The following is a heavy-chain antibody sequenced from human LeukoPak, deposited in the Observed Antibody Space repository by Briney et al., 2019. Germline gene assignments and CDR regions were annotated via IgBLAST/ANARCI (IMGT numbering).Heavy chain of an antibody. CDR2: IYPGDSDT. D-gene: IGHD3-22*01. V-gene: IGHV5-51*01. J-gene: IGHJ4*02. Sequence: GESLKISCKGSGYSFTSYWIGWVRQMPGKGLEWMGIIYPGDSDTRYSPSFQGQDTISADKSISTAYLQWSSLKASDTAMYYCARQLSYYDSSGSKDYWGQGTLVTVSS. CDR1: GYSFTSYW. CDR3: ARQLSYYDSSGSKDY.